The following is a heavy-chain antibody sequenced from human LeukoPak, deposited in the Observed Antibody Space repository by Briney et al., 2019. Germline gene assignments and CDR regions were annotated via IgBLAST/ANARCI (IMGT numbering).Heavy chain of an antibody. CDR3: VNPHGTSGNAKWYFEV. D-gene: IGHD5-12*01. CDR2: IQYDGSDE. CDR1: GFDFGRYG. V-gene: IGHV3-30*02. J-gene: IGHJ2*01. Sequence: GGSLRLSCAAAGFDFGRYGLHWVRQAPGKGLEWVAFIQYDGSDEQYTDSVKGRFAISRDNSKNTLYVQMNSLRVEDTAVYYCVNPHGTSGNAKWYFEVWGRGPLVSVSA.